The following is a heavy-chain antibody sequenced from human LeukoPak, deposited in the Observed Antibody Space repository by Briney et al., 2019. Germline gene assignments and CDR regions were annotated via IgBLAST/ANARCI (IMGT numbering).Heavy chain of an antibody. Sequence: SETLSLTCTVSGGSISSSSYYWGWIRQPPGKGLEWIGSIYYSGSTYYNPSLKSRVTISVDTPKNQFSLKLSSVTAADTAVYYCARHDPPPDIVVVPAAMGIDYWGQGTLVTVSS. CDR1: GGSISSSSYY. J-gene: IGHJ4*02. D-gene: IGHD2-2*01. CDR3: ARHDPPPDIVVVPAAMGIDY. V-gene: IGHV4-39*01. CDR2: IYYSGST.